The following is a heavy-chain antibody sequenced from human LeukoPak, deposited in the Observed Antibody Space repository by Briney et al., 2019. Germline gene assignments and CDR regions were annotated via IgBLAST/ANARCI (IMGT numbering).Heavy chain of an antibody. V-gene: IGHV5-51*01. J-gene: IGHJ6*02. Sequence: GESLKISCKGSGYSFTSYWIGWVRQMHGKGLEWMGIIYPGDSDTRYSPSFQGQVTISADKSISTAYLRWSSLKASDTAMYYCARHGLETGIMPYYYYGMDVWGQGTTVTVSS. CDR2: IYPGDSDT. CDR1: GYSFTSYW. CDR3: ARHGLETGIMPYYYYGMDV. D-gene: IGHD2-2*01.